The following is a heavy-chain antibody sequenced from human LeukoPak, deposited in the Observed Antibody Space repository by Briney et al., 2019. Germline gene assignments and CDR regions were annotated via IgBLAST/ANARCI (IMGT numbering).Heavy chain of an antibody. V-gene: IGHV3-23*01. CDR2: ISTDDGST. CDR3: AKEWDTAMFIDY. J-gene: IGHJ4*02. D-gene: IGHD5-18*01. Sequence: GGSLRLSCAASGFTFSSYAMSWVRQAPGKELEWVSAISTDDGSTYYADSVKGRFTISRDNSKNTLYLQMNSLRAEDTAVYYCAKEWDTAMFIDYWGQGTLVTVSS. CDR1: GFTFSSYA.